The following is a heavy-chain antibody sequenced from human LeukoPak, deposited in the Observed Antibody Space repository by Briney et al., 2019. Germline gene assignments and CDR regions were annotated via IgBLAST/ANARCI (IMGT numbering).Heavy chain of an antibody. CDR1: GGSISRSRDY. J-gene: IGHJ4*02. D-gene: IGHD6-6*01. CDR3: ARGYTSSSEPFDY. CDR2: IYYSGST. V-gene: IGHV4-39*07. Sequence: SETLSLTCTVSGGSISRSRDYWGWIRQPPGKGLEWIGSIYYSGSTYSNPSLKSRVTISGDTSKNRFSLKLASVTAADTAVYYCARGYTSSSEPFDYWGQGTLVTVSS.